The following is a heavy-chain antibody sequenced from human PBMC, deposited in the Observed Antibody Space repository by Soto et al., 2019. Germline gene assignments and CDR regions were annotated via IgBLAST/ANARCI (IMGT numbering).Heavy chain of an antibody. J-gene: IGHJ4*02. CDR1: GFTFSSYG. Sequence: QVQLVESGGGVVQPGRSLRLSCVASGFTFSSYGMHWVRQAPGKGLEWVAVLSFDGDNEHYADSVKGRFTISRDNPKNTLYLEINSLRVEDTAVYYCANVASVPGYWGQGTLVAVSS. CDR2: LSFDGDNE. CDR3: ANVASVPGY. V-gene: IGHV3-30*18.